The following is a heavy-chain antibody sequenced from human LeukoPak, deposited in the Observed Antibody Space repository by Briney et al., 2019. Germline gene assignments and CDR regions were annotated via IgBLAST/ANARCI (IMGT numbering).Heavy chain of an antibody. V-gene: IGHV1-69*04. J-gene: IGHJ4*02. CDR3: ARHHYDTKAPFDY. D-gene: IGHD3-22*01. CDR1: GGTFSSYA. CDR2: IIPILGIA. Sequence: SVKVSCKASGGTFSSYAISWVRQAPGQGLERMGRIIPILGIANYAQKFQGRVTITADKSTSTAYMELSSLRSEDTAVYYCARHHYDTKAPFDYWGQGTLVTVSS.